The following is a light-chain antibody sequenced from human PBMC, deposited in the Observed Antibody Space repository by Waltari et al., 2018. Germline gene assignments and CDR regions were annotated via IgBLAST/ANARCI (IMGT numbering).Light chain of an antibody. Sequence: QSALTQEASVPGTVGHTVTLSCTGNSNNVGSYAVCWYQQISHGAPKTVMFGNSLPSGIPDRFSGSKSGTTASLTISGLQPEDEADYYCSTWDYSLSAQVFGGGTKLTVL. CDR3: STWDYSLSAQV. J-gene: IGLJ2*01. V-gene: IGLV1-44*01. CDR1: SNNVGSYA. CDR2: GNS.